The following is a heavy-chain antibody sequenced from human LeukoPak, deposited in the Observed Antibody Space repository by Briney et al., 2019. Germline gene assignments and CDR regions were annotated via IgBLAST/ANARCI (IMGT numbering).Heavy chain of an antibody. CDR3: ARGAVTDPETDAFDI. D-gene: IGHD2-21*02. J-gene: IGHJ3*02. V-gene: IGHV3-74*01. CDR2: INTDGSST. CDR1: GFTFSSYW. Sequence: PGRSLRLSCAASGFTFSSYWMHWVRQAPGKGLVWVSRINTDGSSTSYADSVKGRFTISRDNAKNTLYLQMNSLRAEDTAVYYCARGAVTDPETDAFDIWGQGTMVTVSS.